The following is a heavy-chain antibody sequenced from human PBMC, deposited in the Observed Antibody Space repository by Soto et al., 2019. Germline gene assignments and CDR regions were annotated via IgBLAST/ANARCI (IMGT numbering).Heavy chain of an antibody. J-gene: IGHJ4*02. CDR3: ARSQRGRTAFTFDY. D-gene: IGHD3-16*01. CDR2: IYYSGTT. V-gene: IGHV4-61*01. Sequence: SETLSLTCAVSGDSVSNDNYYWSWIRQPPGKGLEWIGYIYYSGTTNYNSYLKSRLSLSVDMSKNQISLKLASVTAADTAVYFCARSQRGRTAFTFDYWGQGALVTVSS. CDR1: GDSVSNDNYY.